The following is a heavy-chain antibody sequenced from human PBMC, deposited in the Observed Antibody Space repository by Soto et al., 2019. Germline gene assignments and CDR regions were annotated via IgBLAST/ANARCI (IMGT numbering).Heavy chain of an antibody. CDR2: IYYSGST. D-gene: IGHD3-22*01. V-gene: IGHV4-31*03. CDR1: GGSISSGGYY. CDR3: ARARQYYDCEFDP. Sequence: SETLSLTCTVSGGSISSGGYYWSWIRQHPGKGLEWIGYIYYSGSTYYNTSLKSRVTISVDTSKKQFSLKLSSVTAADTAVYYCARARQYYDCEFDPWGQGTLVTVSS. J-gene: IGHJ5*02.